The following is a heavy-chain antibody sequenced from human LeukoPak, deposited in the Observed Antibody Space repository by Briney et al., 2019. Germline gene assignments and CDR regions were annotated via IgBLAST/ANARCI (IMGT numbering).Heavy chain of an antibody. CDR2: ISSSSSYI. Sequence: GGSLRLSCAASGFTFSSYSVNWVRQAPGKGLEWVSSISSSSSYIYYADSVKGRFTISRDNAKNSLYLQMNSLRAEDTAVYYCARTGVVAATVDYWGQGTLVTVSS. D-gene: IGHD2-15*01. V-gene: IGHV3-21*01. CDR1: GFTFSSYS. J-gene: IGHJ4*02. CDR3: ARTGVVAATVDY.